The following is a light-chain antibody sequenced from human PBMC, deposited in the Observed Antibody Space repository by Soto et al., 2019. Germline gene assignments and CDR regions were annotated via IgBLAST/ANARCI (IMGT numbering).Light chain of an antibody. CDR2: GVS. Sequence: EVVLTQSPGTLSLSPGESATLSCRASQSVSSNYLAWYQQKPGQAPRLLIYGVSTRATGIPDRFSGSGSGTDFSLTIRRLELEYLALYYCQHYYTSPPTFAGEPKVDIK. CDR3: QHYYTSPPT. J-gene: IGKJ4*01. CDR1: QSVSSNY. V-gene: IGKV3-20*01.